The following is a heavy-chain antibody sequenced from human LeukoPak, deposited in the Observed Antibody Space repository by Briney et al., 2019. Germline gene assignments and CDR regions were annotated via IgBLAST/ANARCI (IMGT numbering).Heavy chain of an antibody. Sequence: SETLSLTCAVYGGSFSGYYWSWIRQPPGKGLEWIGEINHSGSTNYNPSLKSRVTISVDTSKNQFSLKLSSVTAADTAVYYCARDLGYCSSTSCYPYWGQGTLVTVSS. D-gene: IGHD2-2*01. CDR2: INHSGST. CDR3: ARDLGYCSSTSCYPY. V-gene: IGHV4-34*01. J-gene: IGHJ4*02. CDR1: GGSFSGYY.